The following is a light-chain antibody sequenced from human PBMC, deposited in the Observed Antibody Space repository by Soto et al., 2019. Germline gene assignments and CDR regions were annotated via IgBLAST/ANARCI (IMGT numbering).Light chain of an antibody. CDR3: YSYTTFSSRV. J-gene: IGLJ2*01. Sequence: QSALTQPASVSGSPGQSITISCTGTSSDVGAYNYVSWYQQHPGKAPKLLIYEVSNRPSGVSNRFPGSKSGNTASLTISGLQPEDEADYYCYSYTTFSSRVFGGGTKLTVL. CDR2: EVS. CDR1: SSDVGAYNY. V-gene: IGLV2-14*01.